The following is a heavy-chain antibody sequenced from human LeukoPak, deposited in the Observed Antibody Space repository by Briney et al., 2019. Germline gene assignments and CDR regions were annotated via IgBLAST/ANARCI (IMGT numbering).Heavy chain of an antibody. CDR1: GGSISNYY. CDR2: IYSSGST. J-gene: IGHJ4*02. Sequence: SETLSLTCTVSGGSISNYYWSWIRQPPGKGLEWIGYIYSSGSTNYNPSLKSRVTISVDTSKNQFSLKLSSVTAADTAVYYCARGSRGYSYGWGQGTLVTVSS. V-gene: IGHV4-59*01. D-gene: IGHD5-18*01. CDR3: ARGSRGYSYG.